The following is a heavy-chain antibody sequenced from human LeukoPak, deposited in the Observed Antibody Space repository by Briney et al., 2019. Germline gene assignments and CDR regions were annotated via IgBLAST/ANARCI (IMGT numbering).Heavy chain of an antibody. CDR1: GYTFTSYY. V-gene: IGHV1-46*01. CDR3: AREPDPYYDFWSGFPKGYMDV. D-gene: IGHD3-3*01. CDR2: INPSGGST. Sequence: ASVKVSCKASGYTFTSYYMHWVRQAPGQGLEWMGIINPSGGSTSYAQKFQGRVTMTRDMSTSTDYMELSSLRAEDTAVYYCAREPDPYYDFWSGFPKGYMDVWGKGTTVTVSS. J-gene: IGHJ6*03.